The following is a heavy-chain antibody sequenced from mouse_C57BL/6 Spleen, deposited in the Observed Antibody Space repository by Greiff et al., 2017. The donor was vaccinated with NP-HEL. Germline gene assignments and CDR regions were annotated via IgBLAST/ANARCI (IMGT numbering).Heavy chain of an antibody. J-gene: IGHJ4*01. CDR2: IYPGDGDT. Sequence: QVQLKESGPELVKPGASVKISCKASGYAFSSSWMNWVKQRPGKGLEWIGRIYPGDGDTNYNGKFKGKATLTADKSSSTAYMQLSSLTSEDSAVYFCARMGYPYAMDDWGQGTSVTVSS. CDR1: GYAFSSSW. D-gene: IGHD2-2*01. CDR3: ARMGYPYAMDD. V-gene: IGHV1-82*01.